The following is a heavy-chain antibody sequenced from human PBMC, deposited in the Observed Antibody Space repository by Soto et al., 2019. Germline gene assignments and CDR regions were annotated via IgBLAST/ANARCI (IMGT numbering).Heavy chain of an antibody. Sequence: QVQLVQSGAEVKKPGSSVKVSCKASGGTFSNNAVSWVRQAPGQGLEWMGGITPLFGTATYTQKFQGRVTITANKSTNTAYMELTGLTSDDTAIYFCARGSYSGSFGAAGSWGQGTLVSVSS. D-gene: IGHD1-26*01. CDR1: GGTFSNNA. CDR3: ARGSYSGSFGAAGS. V-gene: IGHV1-69*06. J-gene: IGHJ5*02. CDR2: ITPLFGTA.